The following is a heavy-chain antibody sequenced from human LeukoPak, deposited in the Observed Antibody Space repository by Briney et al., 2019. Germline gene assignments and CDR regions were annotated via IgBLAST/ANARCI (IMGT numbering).Heavy chain of an antibody. V-gene: IGHV6-1*01. CDR3: ARDQSIYTSNWYVRFDP. CDR2: TYYRSKWYN. CDR1: GDNVSSNSAA. D-gene: IGHD6-13*01. J-gene: IGHJ5*02. Sequence: SQTLSLTCAISGDNVSSNSAAWNWIRQSPSRGLEWLGRTYYRSKWYNDYAVSVKSRITINPDTSKNQCYLQLNSVTPEDTAVYYCARDQSIYTSNWYVRFDPWGQGTLVTVSS.